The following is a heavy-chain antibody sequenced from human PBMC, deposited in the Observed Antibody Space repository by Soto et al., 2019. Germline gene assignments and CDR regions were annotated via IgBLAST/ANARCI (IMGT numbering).Heavy chain of an antibody. V-gene: IGHV2-5*02. D-gene: IGHD4-4*01. Sequence: QITLKESGPTLVKPTQTLTLTCTFSGFSLSTSGVGVGWIRQPPGKALEWLALIYWDDDKRHSPSLKSRLTITKDTSKNQVVLTITNMDPVDTATYYCAHLRLQSYDYWCQGTLVTVSS. CDR2: IYWDDDK. CDR1: GFSLSTSGVG. CDR3: AHLRLQSYDY. J-gene: IGHJ4*02.